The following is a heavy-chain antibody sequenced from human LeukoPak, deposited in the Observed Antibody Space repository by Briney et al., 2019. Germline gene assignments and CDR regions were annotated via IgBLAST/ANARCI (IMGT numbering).Heavy chain of an antibody. Sequence: ASVKVSFKASVYTFTSYYMHWLRQAPGQGLDGMGMIYPSGGSTSYAQKFQGRVTMTRDTSTSTVYMELSSLRSEDTAVYYCARDRYYYGSGSTRYYFDYWGQGTLVTVSS. J-gene: IGHJ4*02. CDR2: IYPSGGST. V-gene: IGHV1-46*01. D-gene: IGHD3-10*01. CDR3: ARDRYYYGSGSTRYYFDY. CDR1: VYTFTSYY.